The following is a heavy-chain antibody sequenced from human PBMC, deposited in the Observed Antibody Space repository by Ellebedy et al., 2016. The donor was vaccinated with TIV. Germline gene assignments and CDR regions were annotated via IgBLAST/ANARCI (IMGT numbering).Heavy chain of an antibody. Sequence: ASVKVSCKASGYTFTGYYMHWVRQAPGQGLEWMGWINPNSGGTNYAQKFQGWVTMTRDTSISTAYMELSRLRSDDTAVYYCAREGRDYGAAFDIWGQGTMVTVSS. CDR1: GYTFTGYY. J-gene: IGHJ3*02. CDR3: AREGRDYGAAFDI. CDR2: INPNSGGT. D-gene: IGHD4-17*01. V-gene: IGHV1-2*04.